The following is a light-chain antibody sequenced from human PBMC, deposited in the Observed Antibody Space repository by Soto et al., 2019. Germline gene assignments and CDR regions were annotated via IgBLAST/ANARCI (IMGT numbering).Light chain of an antibody. CDR1: SSDVGSNNR. CDR3: SSYTTSNTYV. CDR2: DVS. V-gene: IGLV2-18*02. Sequence: QSALTQPPSVSGSPRQSVAISCTGTSSDVGSNNRVSWYQQPPGTAPKLMIYDVSNRPSGIPDRFSGSKSANTASLTISGLQAEDEADYYCSSYTTSNTYVFGTGTKVTVL. J-gene: IGLJ1*01.